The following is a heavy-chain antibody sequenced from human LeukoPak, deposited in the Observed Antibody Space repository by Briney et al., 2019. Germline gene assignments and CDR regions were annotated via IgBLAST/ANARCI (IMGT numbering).Heavy chain of an antibody. CDR2: IYYSGST. CDR1: GGSISSSSYY. J-gene: IGHJ4*02. D-gene: IGHD6-19*01. Sequence: SETLSLTCTVSGGSISSSSYYWGWIRQPPGKGLEWIGYIYYSGSTNYIPSLKSRVTISVDTSKNQFSLKLSSVTAADTAMYYCARVGSTGWPHFDYWGQGTLVTVSS. V-gene: IGHV4-61*05. CDR3: ARVGSTGWPHFDY.